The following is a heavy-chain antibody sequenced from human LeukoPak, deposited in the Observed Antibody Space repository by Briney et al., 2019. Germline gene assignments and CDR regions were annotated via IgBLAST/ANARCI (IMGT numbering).Heavy chain of an antibody. CDR2: ITAGGGNT. J-gene: IGHJ4*02. D-gene: IGHD2-21*01. V-gene: IGHV3-23*01. CDR3: EKGMYGVGGALDY. Sequence: GGSLRLSCAASGFIFRTYGMNCVRQAPGKGLEYVSGITAGGGNTYYGDSLKGRFTISRDDSKDTLFLQMNSLRVEDTAIYYCEKGMYGVGGALDYWGRGSLVTVSS. CDR1: GFIFRTYG.